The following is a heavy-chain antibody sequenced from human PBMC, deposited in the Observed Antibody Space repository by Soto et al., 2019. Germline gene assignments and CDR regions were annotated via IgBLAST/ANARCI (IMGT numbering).Heavy chain of an antibody. Sequence: GGSLRLSCAASGFSFSVYSMNWVRQAPGKGLEWVSYINGRDGAINYVDSVKGRFTISIDIAKNSLYLQMNSLRDEDTAVYFCARDHLWAFDYWGPAVLVTVSS. J-gene: IGHJ4*02. CDR2: INGRDGAI. D-gene: IGHD3-3*02. CDR3: ARDHLWAFDY. CDR1: GFSFSVYS. V-gene: IGHV3-48*02.